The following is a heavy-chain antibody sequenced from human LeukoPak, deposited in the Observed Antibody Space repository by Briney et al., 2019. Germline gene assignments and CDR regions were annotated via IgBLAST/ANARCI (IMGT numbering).Heavy chain of an antibody. CDR2: VTGGVGST. CDR1: GFTFNNYA. Sequence: GGSLRLSCAASGFTFNNYAMNWVRQAPGKGLEWVSTVTGGVGSTYYADSVKGRFTISRDNSKNTLYLQMNSLRAEDTAVYYCAKSSRTSVSNWFDPWCHGTLVTVSS. V-gene: IGHV3-23*01. CDR3: AKSSRTSVSNWFDP. D-gene: IGHD2-2*01. J-gene: IGHJ5*02.